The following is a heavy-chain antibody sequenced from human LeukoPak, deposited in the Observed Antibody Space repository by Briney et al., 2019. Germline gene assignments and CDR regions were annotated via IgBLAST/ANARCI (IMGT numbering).Heavy chain of an antibody. J-gene: IGHJ4*02. CDR1: GGSISSYY. CDR3: ARGYSSSSFDN. V-gene: IGHV4-59*08. Sequence: SETPSLTCTVSGGSISSYYWSWIRQPPGKGLEWIAYMYNSGSINYNPSLESRVTISVDTSKNLFSLKLSSLTAADTAVYYCARGYSSSSFDNWGQGTLVTVSS. CDR2: MYNSGSI. D-gene: IGHD6-6*01.